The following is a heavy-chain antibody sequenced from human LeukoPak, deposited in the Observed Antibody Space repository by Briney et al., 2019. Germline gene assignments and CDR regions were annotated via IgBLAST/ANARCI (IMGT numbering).Heavy chain of an antibody. J-gene: IGHJ4*02. CDR3: ARQTGSGLFILP. D-gene: IGHD3/OR15-3a*01. CDR2: IYYSGNT. Sequence: SETLSLTCTVSGGSISNYYWGWIRQAPGKGLEWIGSIYYSGNTDYNPSLKSRVTISVETSKNQFSLKLSSVTAADTAVYYCARQTGSGLFILPGGQGTLVTVSS. V-gene: IGHV4-39*01. CDR1: GGSISNYY.